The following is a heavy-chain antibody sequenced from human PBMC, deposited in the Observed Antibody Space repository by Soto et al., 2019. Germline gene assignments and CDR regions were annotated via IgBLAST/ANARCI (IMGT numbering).Heavy chain of an antibody. CDR3: ARGRERITIFGVRTKDYYYGMDV. D-gene: IGHD3-3*01. V-gene: IGHV4-34*01. CDR1: GGSFSGYY. Sequence: SETLSLTCAVYGGSFSGYYWSWIRQPPGKGLEWIGEINHSGSTNYNPSLKSRVTISVDTSKNQFSLKLSSVTAADTAVYYCARGRERITIFGVRTKDYYYGMDVWGQGPRSPSP. CDR2: INHSGST. J-gene: IGHJ6*02.